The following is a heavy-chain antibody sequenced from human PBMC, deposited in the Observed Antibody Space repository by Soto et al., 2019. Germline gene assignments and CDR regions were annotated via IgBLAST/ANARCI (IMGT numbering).Heavy chain of an antibody. J-gene: IGHJ4*02. CDR2: MSGDTSGT. CDR3: SNVKLYGSGWYEN. CDR1: GFTFSSYA. Sequence: AGGSLRLSCAASGFTFSSYAMSWVRQAPGKGLEWVSAMSGDTSGTYYADSVKGRFTISRDNPMNTLYLEMNSLRVEDTAVYFWSNVKLYGSGWYENWGKGTLVTVAS. V-gene: IGHV3-23*01. D-gene: IGHD6-19*01.